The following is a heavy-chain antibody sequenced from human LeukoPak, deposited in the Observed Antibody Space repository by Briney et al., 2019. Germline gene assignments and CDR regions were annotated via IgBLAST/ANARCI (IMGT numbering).Heavy chain of an antibody. D-gene: IGHD6-13*01. J-gene: IGHJ4*02. V-gene: IGHV3-7*01. CDR2: IKQDGSEK. CDR1: GFTFSRYS. Sequence: PGGSLRLSCAASGFTFSRYSMNWVRQAPGKGLEWVANIKQDGSEKYYVDSVKGRFTISRDNAKNSLYLQMNSLRAEDTAVYYCARGKYTSSWYYGYWGQGTLVTVSS. CDR3: ARGKYTSSWYYGY.